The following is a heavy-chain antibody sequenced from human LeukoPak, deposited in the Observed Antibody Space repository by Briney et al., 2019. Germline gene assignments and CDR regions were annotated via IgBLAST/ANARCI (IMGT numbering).Heavy chain of an antibody. J-gene: IGHJ4*02. CDR3: AKVIGTRYSGYDW. CDR1: GFTFSGYA. Sequence: GGSLRLSCAASGFTFSGYAMSWVRQAPGKGLEWVSTISGSGGSTYYADSVKGRFTISRDNSNNMVYLQLNSLRAEDTAVYYCAKVIGTRYSGYDWWGQGTLVTVYS. D-gene: IGHD5-12*01. CDR2: ISGSGGST. V-gene: IGHV3-23*01.